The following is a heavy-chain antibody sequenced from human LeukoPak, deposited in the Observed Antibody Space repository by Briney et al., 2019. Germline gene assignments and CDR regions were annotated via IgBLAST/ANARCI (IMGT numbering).Heavy chain of an antibody. J-gene: IGHJ4*02. V-gene: IGHV3-7*05. CDR2: IKQDGSEK. CDR1: GFTFSSYW. D-gene: IGHD3-10*01. CDR3: ARDLRWYYYGSGKAL. Sequence: GGSLRLSCAASGFTFSSYWMSWVRQAPGKGLEWVANIKQDGSEKYYVDSVKGRFTISRDNAKNSLYLQMNSLRAEDTAVYYCARDLRWYYYGSGKALWGQGTLVTVSS.